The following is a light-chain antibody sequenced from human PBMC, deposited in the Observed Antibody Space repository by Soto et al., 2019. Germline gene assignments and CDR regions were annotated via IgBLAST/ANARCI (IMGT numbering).Light chain of an antibody. Sequence: QSALTQPASVSGSPGQSITISCTGTSSDVGSYNLVSWYQQHPGKAPKHMIYEGSKRPSGVSNRFSGSKSGNTASLTISGRQAEDEADDYCCSYAVGTTLVFGGGTKLTVL. V-gene: IGLV2-23*01. CDR2: EGS. J-gene: IGLJ2*01. CDR1: SSDVGSYNL. CDR3: CSYAVGTTLV.